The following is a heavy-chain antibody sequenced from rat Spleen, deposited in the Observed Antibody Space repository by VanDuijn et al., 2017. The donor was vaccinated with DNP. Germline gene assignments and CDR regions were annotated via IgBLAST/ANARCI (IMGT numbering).Heavy chain of an antibody. D-gene: IGHD1-11*01. CDR3: TRGPNYGGDSDYFDY. V-gene: IGHV4-2*01. J-gene: IGHJ2*01. Sequence: EVQLVESGGGLVQPGRSLKLSCAASGFIFFDSWMCWVRQAPGKGLEWIGEINKDSSRINYNTSLRDNFTISRDNVQNTLYLQTSTLGSEDTAIYFCTRGPNYGGDSDYFDYWGQGVMVTVSS. CDR2: INKDSSRI. CDR1: GFIFFDSW.